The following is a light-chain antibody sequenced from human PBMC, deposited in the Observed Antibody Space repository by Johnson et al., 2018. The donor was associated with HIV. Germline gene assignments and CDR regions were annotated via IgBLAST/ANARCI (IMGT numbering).Light chain of an antibody. J-gene: IGLJ1*01. CDR3: GTWDGGLSIYV. CDR1: SSNIGDNY. CDR2: ENN. Sequence: QSVLTQPPSVSAAPGQKVTISCSGSSSNIGDNYISWYQQLPGTAPKLLIYENNKRPSRIPDRFSGSKSDTSATLGITGLQTGDEANYYCGTWDGGLSIYVFGTGTEVTVL. V-gene: IGLV1-51*02.